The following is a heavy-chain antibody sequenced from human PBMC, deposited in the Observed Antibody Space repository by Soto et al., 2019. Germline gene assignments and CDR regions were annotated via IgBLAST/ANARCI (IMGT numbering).Heavy chain of an antibody. V-gene: IGHV1-69*01. Sequence: QVQMVQSGAEVKKPGSSARVSCKVSGGTFSRHSISWVRQAPGQGLEWMGGIIPIFDATQYAQKFQGRLTITADESTTTFHMDMSGLRPEVTAIYYCARDLTSVRGSWGQGTLVTVS. D-gene: IGHD3-10*01. CDR3: ARDLTSVRGS. J-gene: IGHJ4*02. CDR2: IIPIFDAT. CDR1: GGTFSRHS.